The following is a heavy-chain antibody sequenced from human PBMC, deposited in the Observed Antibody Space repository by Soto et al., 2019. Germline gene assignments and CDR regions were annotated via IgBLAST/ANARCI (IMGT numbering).Heavy chain of an antibody. CDR3: ASERYYGVDI. J-gene: IGHJ6*02. Sequence: AETLSLTCSVSVGSMNEVTHGWAWIRQPTGKGLEWIATTYYNAVSHYNSALKSRVTISVDTSQNHFSLQLTSVTAADTALYHCASERYYGVDIWGQGTTVTVSS. V-gene: IGHV4-39*02. D-gene: IGHD3-10*01. CDR2: TYYNAVS. CDR1: VGSMNEVTHG.